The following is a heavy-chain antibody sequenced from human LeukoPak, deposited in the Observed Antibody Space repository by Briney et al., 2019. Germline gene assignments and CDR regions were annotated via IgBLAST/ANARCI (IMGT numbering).Heavy chain of an antibody. CDR3: ARAYSSSWYEPDYYYYMDV. D-gene: IGHD6-13*01. J-gene: IGHJ6*03. CDR2: INRDGSEE. V-gene: IGHV3-7*01. CDR1: GITFRNFW. Sequence: GGSLRLSCAASGITFRNFWMTWVRQAPGKGLEWVANINRDGSEEYYVGSVKGRFTISRDNAKNSLYLQMNSLRAEDTAVYYCARAYSSSWYEPDYYYYMDVWGKGTTVTVSS.